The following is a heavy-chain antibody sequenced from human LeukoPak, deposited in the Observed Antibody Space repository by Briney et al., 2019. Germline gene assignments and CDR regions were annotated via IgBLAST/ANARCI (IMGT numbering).Heavy chain of an antibody. D-gene: IGHD5-24*01. Sequence: GGSLRLSCAASGFTFSSYGMHWVRQAPGKGLEWVAVIWYDGSNKYYADSVKGRFTISRDNSKNTLYLQMNSLRAEDTAVYYCARVDGGDGYNYAYYYGMDVWGQGTTVTVSS. CDR1: GFTFSSYG. CDR3: ARVDGGDGYNYAYYYGMDV. V-gene: IGHV3-33*01. CDR2: IWYDGSNK. J-gene: IGHJ6*02.